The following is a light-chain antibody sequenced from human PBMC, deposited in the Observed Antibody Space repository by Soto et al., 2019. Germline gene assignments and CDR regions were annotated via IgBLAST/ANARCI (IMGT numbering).Light chain of an antibody. V-gene: IGKV1-5*03. J-gene: IGKJ1*01. CDR3: QQYNSYWT. CDR1: QSISSW. CDR2: KAS. Sequence: IQSTQSPSTLSSAXLXRXXSXXRASQSISSWLAWYQQKPGKAPKLLIYKASSLESGVPSRFSGSGSGTEFTLTISSLQPDDFATYYCQQYNSYWTFGQGTKV.